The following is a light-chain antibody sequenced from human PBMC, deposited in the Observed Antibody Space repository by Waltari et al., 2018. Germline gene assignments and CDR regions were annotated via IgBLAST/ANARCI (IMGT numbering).Light chain of an antibody. V-gene: IGKV3-15*01. J-gene: IGKJ1*01. CDR1: QTIGFS. Sequence: ETVMTQSPATLPVSPGERATLPCRTSQTIGFSLAWYQQKPGQAPRLLIYHASTRATGIPARFSGSGSETEFTLTISSLQSEDVAVYYCQQYNNWPPGTFGQGTKVEI. CDR3: QQYNNWPPGT. CDR2: HAS.